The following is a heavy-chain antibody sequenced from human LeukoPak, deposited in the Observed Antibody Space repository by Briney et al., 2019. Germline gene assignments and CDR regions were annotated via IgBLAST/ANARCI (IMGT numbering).Heavy chain of an antibody. J-gene: IGHJ4*02. CDR3: ARVGSSGWYVHPTLDY. CDR1: GYTFSDYY. Sequence: ASVKVSCKASGYTFSDYYIHWVRQAPGQGLEWMAWINPSNGDTNYAQKFQGRATMTRDTSISTVYMELTRLISDDTAVYYCARVGSSGWYVHPTLDYWGQGTLVTVSS. V-gene: IGHV1-2*02. CDR2: INPSNGDT. D-gene: IGHD6-19*01.